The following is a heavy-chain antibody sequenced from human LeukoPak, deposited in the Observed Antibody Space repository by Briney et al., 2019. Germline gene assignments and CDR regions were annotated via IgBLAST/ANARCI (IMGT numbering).Heavy chain of an antibody. CDR3: VIGPRPDITVAHTVEN. Sequence: GGSLILSCAASGFIFSNYAMSWVRQVPGRGLEWVSTISSRGDSTYVADSAKGRFTISRDNSKNSLYLQMNTVRAEDTAVYYCVIGPRPDITVAHTVENWGQGTLVTVSS. CDR2: ISSRGDST. V-gene: IGHV3-23*01. CDR1: GFIFSNYA. J-gene: IGHJ4*02. D-gene: IGHD6-19*01.